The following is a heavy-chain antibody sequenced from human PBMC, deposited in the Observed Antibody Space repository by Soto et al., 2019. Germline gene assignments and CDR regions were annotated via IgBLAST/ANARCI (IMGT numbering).Heavy chain of an antibody. CDR1: GFTFSSYA. D-gene: IGHD3-9*01. Sequence: GGSLRLSCAASGFTFSSYAMSWVRQAPGKGLEWVSAISGSGGSTYYADSVKGRFTISRDNSKNTPYLQMNSLRAEDTAVYYCAKGYDILTGYPYYFDSWGQGTLVTVSS. CDR2: ISGSGGST. CDR3: AKGYDILTGYPYYFDS. V-gene: IGHV3-23*01. J-gene: IGHJ4*02.